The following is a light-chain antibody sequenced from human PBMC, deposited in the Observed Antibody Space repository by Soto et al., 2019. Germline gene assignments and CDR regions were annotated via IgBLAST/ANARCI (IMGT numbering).Light chain of an antibody. CDR3: QQYDNVPLT. CDR1: QSITYW. Sequence: DIQMTQSPSSLSASVGDRVTITCRASQSITYWLAWYQQKPGRAPKLLIYEASNLEAGVPSRFSGSGSGTDFTFTITSLQPEDIATYYCQQYDNVPLTFGGGTRVEIK. J-gene: IGKJ4*01. CDR2: EAS. V-gene: IGKV1-33*01.